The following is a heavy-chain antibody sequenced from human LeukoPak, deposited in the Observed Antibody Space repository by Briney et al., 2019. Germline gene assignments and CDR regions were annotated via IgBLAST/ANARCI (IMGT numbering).Heavy chain of an antibody. CDR3: ARTNFGVFSTYYFDY. J-gene: IGHJ4*02. V-gene: IGHV4-59*11. Sequence: SETLSLTCSVSDTIRSHYWSWIRHPPGKTLEWIGYVFYSGSTNYNPSLKSRVTISIDTSRNQFSLNLGSVTAANTAVYYCARTNFGVFSTYYFDYWGQGALVTVSS. CDR2: VFYSGST. D-gene: IGHD3-3*01. CDR1: DTIRSHY.